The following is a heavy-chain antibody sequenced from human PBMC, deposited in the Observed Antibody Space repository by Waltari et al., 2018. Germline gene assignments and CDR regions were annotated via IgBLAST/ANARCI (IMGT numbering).Heavy chain of an antibody. CDR1: GYSFTSYW. CDR2: IYPVHSDT. D-gene: IGHD2-15*01. Sequence: EVQLVQSGAEVKKPGESMKISWTGSGYSFTSYWIGRGRRRLGKGLEWIGIIYPVHSDTRSSPSFQGQVTISAYKSISTAYLQWSSLKASDTAMYYCARLMEGHCSGGSCPSAFDIWGQGTMVTVSS. CDR3: ARLMEGHCSGGSCPSAFDI. V-gene: IGHV5-51*03. J-gene: IGHJ3*02.